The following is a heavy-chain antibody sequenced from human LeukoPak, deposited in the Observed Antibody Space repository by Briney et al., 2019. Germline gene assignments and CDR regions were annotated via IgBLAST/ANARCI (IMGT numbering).Heavy chain of an antibody. D-gene: IGHD6-13*01. J-gene: IGHJ4*02. Sequence: SETLSLTCTVSGGSISNYYWSWIGQPQGKGRGGMGYIYKSGTTNYNPSLKSRVTISVDTSKNQFSLKLNSVTAADTAVYYCARGVYIAAAQYGYWGQGTLVTVSS. CDR2: IYKSGTT. CDR3: ARGVYIAAAQYGY. V-gene: IGHV4-59*01. CDR1: GGSISNYY.